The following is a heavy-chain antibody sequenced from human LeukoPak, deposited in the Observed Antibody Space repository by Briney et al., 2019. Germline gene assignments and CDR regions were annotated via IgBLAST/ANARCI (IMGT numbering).Heavy chain of an antibody. CDR2: MNPNSGNT. CDR1: GYTFTSYD. CDR3: ARSPYYYYGMDV. V-gene: IGHV1-8*01. Sequence: ASVKVSCKASGYTFTSYDINWVRQATGQGLEWTGWMNPNSGNTGYAQKFQGRVTMTRNTSISTAYMELSSLRSEDTAVYYCARSPYYYYGMDVWGQGTTVTVSS. J-gene: IGHJ6*02.